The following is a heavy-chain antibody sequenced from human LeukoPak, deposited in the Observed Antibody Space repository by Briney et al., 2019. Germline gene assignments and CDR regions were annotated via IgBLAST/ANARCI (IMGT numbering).Heavy chain of an antibody. J-gene: IGHJ4*02. CDR1: AFTFSDYS. V-gene: IGHV3-48*01. Sequence: GGSLRLSCAASAFTFSDYSMSWVRQAPGKGLEWVSYISGRSSTIYYADSVKGRFTISRDNAKSSMYLQMNSLRAEDTAVYYCARDRLKSGSYYFDYWGQGTLVTVSS. D-gene: IGHD1-26*01. CDR3: ARDRLKSGSYYFDY. CDR2: ISGRSSTI.